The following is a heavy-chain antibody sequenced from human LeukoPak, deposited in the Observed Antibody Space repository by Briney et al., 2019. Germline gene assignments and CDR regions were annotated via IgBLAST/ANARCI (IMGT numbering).Heavy chain of an antibody. V-gene: IGHV4-39*07. CDR1: GGSISSSSYY. J-gene: IGHJ3*02. Sequence: SETLSLTCTVSGGSISSSSYYWGWIRQPPGKGLEWIGSIYYSGSTYYNPSLKSRVTISVDTSKNQFSLKLSSVTAADTAVYYCARDSDYYYDSSGYYLGAFDIWGQGTMVTVSS. D-gene: IGHD3-22*01. CDR3: ARDSDYYYDSSGYYLGAFDI. CDR2: IYYSGST.